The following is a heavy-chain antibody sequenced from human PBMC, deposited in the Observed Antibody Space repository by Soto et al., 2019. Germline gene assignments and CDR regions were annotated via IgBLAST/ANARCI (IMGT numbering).Heavy chain of an antibody. CDR1: GFTFSSYG. V-gene: IGHV3-30*03. CDR2: ISYDGSNSVTI. D-gene: IGHD1-26*01. Sequence: PGGSLRLSCAASGFTFSSYGMHWVRQAPGKGLEWVAVISYDGSNSVTIYDTDSGRGRFTISRDNAKNSLYLQMNSLRDEDTAVYYCAREDILGTRSFDYWGQGTLVTVSS. CDR3: AREDILGTRSFDY. J-gene: IGHJ4*02.